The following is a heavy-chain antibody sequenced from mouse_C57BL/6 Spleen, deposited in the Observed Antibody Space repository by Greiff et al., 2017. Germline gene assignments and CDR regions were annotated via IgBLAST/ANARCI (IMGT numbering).Heavy chain of an antibody. J-gene: IGHJ2*01. Sequence: QVQLQQSGAELVRPGTSVKVSCKASGYAFTNYLIEWVKQRPGQGLEWIGVINPGSGGTNYNEKFKGKATLTPDKSSSTAYMQLSSLTSEDSAVYLCTRQQDVRLGGYFDYGGQGTTLTVSS. V-gene: IGHV1-54*01. D-gene: IGHD3-3*01. CDR3: TRQQDVRLGGYFDY. CDR1: GYAFTNYL. CDR2: INPGSGGT.